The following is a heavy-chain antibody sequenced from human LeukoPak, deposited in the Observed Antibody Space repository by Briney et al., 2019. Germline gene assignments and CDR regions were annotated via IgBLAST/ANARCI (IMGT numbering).Heavy chain of an antibody. V-gene: IGHV3-21*01. CDR1: GFTFISYS. CDR3: ARVESLEWLLPHIWFDP. D-gene: IGHD3-3*02. Sequence: PGGSLRLSCAASGFTFISYSMNWVRQAPGKGLEWVSSISSSSSYIYYADSVKGRFTISRDNAKNSLYLQMNSLRAEDTAVYYCARVESLEWLLPHIWFDPWGQGTLVTVSS. J-gene: IGHJ5*02. CDR2: ISSSSSYI.